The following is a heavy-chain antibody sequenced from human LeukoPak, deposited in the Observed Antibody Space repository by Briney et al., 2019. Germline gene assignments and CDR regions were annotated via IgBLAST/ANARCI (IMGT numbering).Heavy chain of an antibody. D-gene: IGHD6-19*01. CDR2: IYYSGST. J-gene: IGHJ4*02. CDR1: GDSINSPGYY. CDR3: ARQSTKGNSGWLFDF. V-gene: IGHV4-39*01. Sequence: PSETLSLTCTVSGDSINSPGYYWGWIRQPPGKGLEWIGSIYYSGSTYYKPSLKSRVTISVDTSKNQFSLKVSSVTAADTALYYCARQSTKGNSGWLFDFWGQGRLVTVSS.